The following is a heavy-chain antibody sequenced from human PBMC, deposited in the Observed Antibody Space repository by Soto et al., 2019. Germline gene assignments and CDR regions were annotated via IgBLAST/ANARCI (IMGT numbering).Heavy chain of an antibody. V-gene: IGHV1-18*01. D-gene: IGHD3-9*01. Sequence: QVQLVQSGAEVKKPGASVKVSCKASGYTFTSYGISCVRQAPGQGLEWMGWINAHNGYTNYAQRLQGRVTVTTDTSTSTAYLELRSLRSDDAAVYYCARDWNYDILPGFPPNYGMDVWGQGTTVTVSS. CDR2: INAHNGYT. J-gene: IGHJ6*02. CDR1: GYTFTSYG. CDR3: ARDWNYDILPGFPPNYGMDV.